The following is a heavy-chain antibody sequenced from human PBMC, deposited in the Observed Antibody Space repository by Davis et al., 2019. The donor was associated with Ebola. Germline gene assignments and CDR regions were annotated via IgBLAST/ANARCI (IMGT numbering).Heavy chain of an antibody. J-gene: IGHJ2*01. Sequence: GGSLRLSCAASGLTFSSYGMHWVRQAPGKGLEWVTFISYDGSNKYYADSVKGRFTISRDNSKNTFYLQMNSLRAEDTALYYCAKDKTMATQYWYFDLWGRGTLVTVSS. CDR3: AKDKTMATQYWYFDL. V-gene: IGHV3-30*18. CDR1: GLTFSSYG. D-gene: IGHD4/OR15-4a*01. CDR2: ISYDGSNK.